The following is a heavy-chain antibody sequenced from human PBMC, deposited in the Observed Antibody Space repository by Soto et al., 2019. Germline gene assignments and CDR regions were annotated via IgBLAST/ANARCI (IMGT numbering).Heavy chain of an antibody. CDR1: GGSISSSSYY. CDR2: IYYSGST. CDR3: ARGRYNWNYVFDP. D-gene: IGHD1-7*01. V-gene: IGHV4-39*01. Sequence: KTSETLSLTCTVSGGSISSSSYYWGWIRQPPGKGLEWIGSIYYSGSTYYNPSLKSRVTISVDTSKNQFSLKLSSVTAADTAVYYCARGRYNWNYVFDPWGQGTLVTAPQ. J-gene: IGHJ5*02.